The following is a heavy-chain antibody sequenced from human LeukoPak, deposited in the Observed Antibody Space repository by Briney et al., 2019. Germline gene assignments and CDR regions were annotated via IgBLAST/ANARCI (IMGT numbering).Heavy chain of an antibody. J-gene: IGHJ3*01. CDR1: GFTFDDYV. CDR2: IKWNGAST. D-gene: IGHD4-17*01. Sequence: GGSLRLSCVASGFTFDDYVMSWVRQGPGKGLEWVTGIKWNGASTGYADSVKGRFTISRDNAKNSVYLQMNSLRVDDTAFYYCASAYGDSNTPFYLWGQGTMVTVSS. CDR3: ASAYGDSNTPFYL. V-gene: IGHV3-20*04.